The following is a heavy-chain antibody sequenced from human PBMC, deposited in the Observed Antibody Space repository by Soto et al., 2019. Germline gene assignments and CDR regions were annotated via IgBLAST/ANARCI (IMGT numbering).Heavy chain of an antibody. CDR1: GFSFGSYW. CDR2: IKDDGSER. J-gene: IGHJ4*02. CDR3: ARDVGPVTIFGEALSGYFDF. Sequence: PGGSLRLSCAVSGFSFGSYWMSWVRQAPGKGLEWLASIKDDGSERYYLDSVKGRFTIPRDNAKDSLSLQMNSLRGEDTAFYYCARDVGPVTIFGEALSGYFDFWGQGTLVTVSS. V-gene: IGHV3-7*03. D-gene: IGHD3-3*01.